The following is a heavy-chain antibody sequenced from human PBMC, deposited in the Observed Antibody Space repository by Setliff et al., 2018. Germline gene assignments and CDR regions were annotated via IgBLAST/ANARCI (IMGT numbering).Heavy chain of an antibody. CDR2: ISPYYGST. Sequence: GASVKVSCKTSGYSFTVFGISWVRQAPGQGLEWMGWISPYYGSTNYAQKFQGRVTMTTDTSTSTAYMELTSLTSDDTALYYCVRDRAAIVVGPPTAAFDIWGQGTMVTVSS. CDR1: GYSFTVFG. V-gene: IGHV1-18*01. J-gene: IGHJ3*02. CDR3: VRDRAAIVVGPPTAAFDI. D-gene: IGHD2-2*01.